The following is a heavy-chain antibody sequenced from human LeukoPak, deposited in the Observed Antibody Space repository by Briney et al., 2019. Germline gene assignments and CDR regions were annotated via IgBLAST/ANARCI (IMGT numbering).Heavy chain of an antibody. CDR2: IYHSGST. Sequence: SETLSLTCAVSGYSISSGYYWGWIRPPPGKGLEWIGIIYHSGSTYYNPSLKSRVTISVDTSKNQFSLKLSSVTAADTAVYYCATQIAAQNYFDYWGQGTLVTVSS. D-gene: IGHD6-13*01. CDR3: ATQIAAQNYFDY. J-gene: IGHJ4*02. V-gene: IGHV4-38-2*01. CDR1: GYSISSGYY.